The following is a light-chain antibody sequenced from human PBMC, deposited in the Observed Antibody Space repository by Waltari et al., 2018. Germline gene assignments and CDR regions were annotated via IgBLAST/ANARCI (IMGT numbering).Light chain of an antibody. CDR3: QVWDYDTAHLV. J-gene: IGLJ3*02. CDR1: NIGAKS. V-gene: IGLV3-21*04. CDR2: YDS. Sequence: SYLLTQPPSVSVATGKTARLACGGNNIGAKSVHWYQERPGQAPVLIIYYDSVRPSGIPERFSGSNSGNTATLTISRVEAGDEADYYCQVWDYDTAHLVFGGGTTLTVV.